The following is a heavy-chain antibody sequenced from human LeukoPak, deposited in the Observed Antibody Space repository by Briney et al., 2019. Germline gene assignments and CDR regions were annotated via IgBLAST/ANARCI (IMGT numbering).Heavy chain of an antibody. V-gene: IGHV3-30*02. CDR2: IRYDGSNK. D-gene: IGHD2-2*01. CDR1: GFTFSSYG. J-gene: IGHJ4*02. Sequence: GGSLRLSCAASGFTFSSYGMHWVRQAPGKGLEGVAFIRYDGSNKYYADSVKGRFTISRDNSKNTLYLQMNSLRAEDTAVYYCAKDLKDIVVVPAAPIPLYYFDYWGQGTLVTVSS. CDR3: AKDLKDIVVVPAAPIPLYYFDY.